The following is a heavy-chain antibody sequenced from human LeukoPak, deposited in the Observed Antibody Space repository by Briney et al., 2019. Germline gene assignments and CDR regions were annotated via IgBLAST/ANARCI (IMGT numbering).Heavy chain of an antibody. CDR3: ARDRGSGWSLDY. CDR2: ISYDGSNK. J-gene: IGHJ4*02. CDR1: GFTFSSYG. Sequence: PGRSLRLSCAASGFTFSSYGMHWVRQAPGKGLEWVAVISYDGSNKYYADSVKGRFTISRDNSKNTLYLQMNSLRAEDTAVYYCARDRGSGWSLDYWGQGTLVTVSS. D-gene: IGHD6-19*01. V-gene: IGHV3-30*03.